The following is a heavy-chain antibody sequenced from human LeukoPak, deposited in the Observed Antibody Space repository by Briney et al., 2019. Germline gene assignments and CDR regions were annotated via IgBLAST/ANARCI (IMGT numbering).Heavy chain of an antibody. CDR1: GFTVSSNY. CDR3: AKDVDSGSYNAFDY. CDR2: IYSGGST. Sequence: GGSLRLSCAASGFTVSSNYMSWVRQAPGKGLEWVSVIYSGGSTYYADSVKGRFTISRDNSKNTLYLQMNSLRAEDTAVYYCAKDVDSGSYNAFDYWGQGTLVTVSS. V-gene: IGHV3-53*01. J-gene: IGHJ4*02. D-gene: IGHD1-26*01.